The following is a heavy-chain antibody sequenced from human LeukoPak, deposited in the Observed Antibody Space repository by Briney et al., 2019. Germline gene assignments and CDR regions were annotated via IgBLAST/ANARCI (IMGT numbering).Heavy chain of an antibody. CDR3: ARGGSYLRTLDY. CDR1: GGSISSSSYY. Sequence: SETLSLTCTVSGGSISSSSYYWGWIRQPPGKGLEWIGEINHSGSTNYNPSLKSRVTISVDTSKNQFSLKLSSVTAADTAVYYCARGGSYLRTLDYWGQGTLVTVSS. J-gene: IGHJ4*02. D-gene: IGHD1-26*01. V-gene: IGHV4-39*07. CDR2: INHSGST.